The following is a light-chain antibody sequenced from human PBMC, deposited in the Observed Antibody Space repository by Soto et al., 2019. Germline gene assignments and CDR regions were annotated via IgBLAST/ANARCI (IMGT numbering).Light chain of an antibody. Sequence: EIVLTQSPGTLSLSPGARAPLSCRASQSVSSNYLAWYQHKPGQAPRLLIYDASSRATGIPDRFSGSGSGTDFTLTISRLEPEDFAVYYCQQYGSSCTFGQGTKVEIK. V-gene: IGKV3-20*01. CDR2: DAS. CDR3: QQYGSSCT. J-gene: IGKJ1*01. CDR1: QSVSSNY.